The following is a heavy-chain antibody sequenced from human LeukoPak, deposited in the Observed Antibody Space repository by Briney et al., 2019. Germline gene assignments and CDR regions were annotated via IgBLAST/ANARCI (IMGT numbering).Heavy chain of an antibody. V-gene: IGHV3-23*01. CDR3: AKAANAGSQYYFDY. J-gene: IGHJ4*02. CDR2: ISGSGGST. CDR1: GFTFRRYA. D-gene: IGHD3-10*01. Sequence: GGSLRLSCAASGFTFRRYAMSRVRQAPGKGLEWVSAISGSGGSTYYADSVKGRFTVSRDNSKNTLYLQMNSLRAEDTAVYYCAKAANAGSQYYFDYWGQGTLVTVSS.